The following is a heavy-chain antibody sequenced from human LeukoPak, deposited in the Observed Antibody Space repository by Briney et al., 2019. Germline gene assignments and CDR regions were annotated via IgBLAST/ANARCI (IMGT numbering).Heavy chain of an antibody. CDR3: ARVGRQQLVRWFDP. Sequence: PSGTLSLTCTVSGGSISSYYWSWIRQPPGKGLEWIGYIYYSGSTNYNPSLKSRVTISVDTSKNQFSLKLSSVTAADTAVYYCARVGRQQLVRWFDPWGQGTLVAVSS. V-gene: IGHV4-59*01. J-gene: IGHJ5*02. CDR2: IYYSGST. CDR1: GGSISSYY. D-gene: IGHD6-13*01.